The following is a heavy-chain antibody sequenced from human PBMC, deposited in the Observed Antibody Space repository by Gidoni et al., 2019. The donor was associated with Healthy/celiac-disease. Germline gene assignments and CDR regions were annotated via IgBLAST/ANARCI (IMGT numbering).Heavy chain of an antibody. D-gene: IGHD3-10*01. J-gene: IGHJ3*02. CDR3: ARHVTMVRGVIITSAFDI. Sequence: QLQLQESGPGLVKPSETLSLTCTVSGGSISSSSYYWGWIRQPPGKGLEWIGSIYYSGSTYYNPSLKSRVTISVDTSKNQFSLKLSSVTAADTAVYYCARHVTMVRGVIITSAFDIWGQGTMVTVSS. V-gene: IGHV4-39*07. CDR2: IYYSGST. CDR1: GGSISSSSYY.